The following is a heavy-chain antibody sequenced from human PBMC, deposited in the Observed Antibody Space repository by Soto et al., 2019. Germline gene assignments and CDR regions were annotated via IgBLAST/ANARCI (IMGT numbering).Heavy chain of an antibody. CDR1: GFTFSSYG. Sequence: GGSLRLSCAASGFTFSSYGMHWVRQAPGKGLEWVAVISYDGSNKYYADSVKGRFTISRDNSKNTLYLQMNSLRAEDTAVYYCAKLGRKGELRDYFDYWGQGTLVTVSS. CDR2: ISYDGSNK. J-gene: IGHJ4*02. V-gene: IGHV3-30*18. CDR3: AKLGRKGELRDYFDY. D-gene: IGHD1-26*01.